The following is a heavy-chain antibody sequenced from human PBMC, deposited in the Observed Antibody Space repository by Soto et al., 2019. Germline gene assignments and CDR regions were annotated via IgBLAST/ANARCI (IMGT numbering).Heavy chain of an antibody. V-gene: IGHV6-1*01. Sequence: SQTLSLTCAISGDSFSSKSAAWNWIRHSPSGGLEWLGRTYYRSRWYNDYAVSVRSRITINPDTSKNQFSLHLNSVTPEDTAVYYCAGTTSLQWYYMDVWGKGTTVTVSS. CDR3: AGTTSLQWYYMDV. J-gene: IGHJ6*03. CDR1: GDSFSSKSAA. D-gene: IGHD1-7*01. CDR2: TYYRSRWYN.